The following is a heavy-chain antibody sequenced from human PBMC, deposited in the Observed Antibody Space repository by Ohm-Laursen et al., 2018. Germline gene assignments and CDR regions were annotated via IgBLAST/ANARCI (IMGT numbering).Heavy chain of an antibody. D-gene: IGHD2-8*01. J-gene: IGHJ6*02. CDR3: ATRGVLIAYGMDV. CDR2: ISSSGSTI. CDR1: GFTFSSYE. V-gene: IGHV3-48*03. Sequence: SLRLSCAASGFTFSSYEMNWVRQAPGKGLEWVSYISSSGSTIYYADSVKGRFTISRDNAKNSLYLQMNSLRAEDTAVYYCATRGVLIAYGMDVWGQGTTVTVSS.